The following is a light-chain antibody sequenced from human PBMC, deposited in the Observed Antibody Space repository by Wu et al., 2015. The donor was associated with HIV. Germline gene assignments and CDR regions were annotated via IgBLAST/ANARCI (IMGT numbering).Light chain of an antibody. CDR3: QHYDNWPPYS. V-gene: IGKV3-15*01. Sequence: EIMMTQSPATLSVSPGERATLSCRASQSVSSNLAWYQQKPGQAPRLLIYDASTRATGIPARFSGSGSGTEFTLTISILQSEDFAVYYCQHYDNWPPYSFGQGTKLEI. CDR2: DAS. J-gene: IGKJ2*03. CDR1: QSVSSN.